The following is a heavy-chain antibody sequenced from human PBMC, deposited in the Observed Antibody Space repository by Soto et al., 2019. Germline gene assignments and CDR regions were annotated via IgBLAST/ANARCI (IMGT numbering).Heavy chain of an antibody. CDR2: IYYSGTT. CDR3: ARHALLGYCSGGSCYRNWFDP. Sequence: PSETLSLTCTVSGGSISSYYWSWIRQPPGKGLEWIGYIYYSGTTYYNPSLKSRVTISVDPSKNQISLKLNSVTAADTALYYCARHALLGYCSGGSCYRNWFDPWGQGTLVTVSS. V-gene: IGHV4-59*04. CDR1: GGSISSYY. D-gene: IGHD2-15*01. J-gene: IGHJ5*02.